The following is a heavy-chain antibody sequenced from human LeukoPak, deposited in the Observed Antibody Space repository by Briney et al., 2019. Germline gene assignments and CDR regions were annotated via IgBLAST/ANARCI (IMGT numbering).Heavy chain of an antibody. CDR3: ARGRRYYFDY. D-gene: IGHD5-24*01. J-gene: IGHJ4*02. CDR1: GFTFISYW. V-gene: IGHV3-33*08. CDR2: IWYDGSNK. Sequence: GGSLRLSCAASGFTFISYWMSWVRKAPGKGREWVAVIWYDGSNKYYADSVKGRFTISRDNSKNTLYLQMNSLRAEDTAVYYCARGRRYYFDYWGQGTLVTVSS.